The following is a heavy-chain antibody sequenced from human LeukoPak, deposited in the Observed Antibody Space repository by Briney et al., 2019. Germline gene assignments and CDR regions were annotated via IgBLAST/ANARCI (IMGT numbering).Heavy chain of an antibody. J-gene: IGHJ4*02. CDR3: AKHIVVVTAIRHDYFDY. CDR2: ISGSGGST. V-gene: IGHV3-23*01. Sequence: GGSLRLSCAASGFTFSSYAMGWVRQAPGKGLEWVSAISGSGGSTYYADSVKGRFTISRDNSKNTLYLQMNSLRAEDTAVYYCAKHIVVVTAIRHDYFDYWGQGTLVTVSS. D-gene: IGHD2-21*02. CDR1: GFTFSSYA.